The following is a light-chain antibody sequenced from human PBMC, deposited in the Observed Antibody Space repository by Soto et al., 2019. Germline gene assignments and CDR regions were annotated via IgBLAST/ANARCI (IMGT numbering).Light chain of an antibody. CDR1: SSDVGGYNY. J-gene: IGLJ1*01. CDR3: SSYTSSSTPYV. Sequence: QSALTQPAPVSGSPGQSLTISRTGTSSDVGGYNYVSWYQQHPGKAPKLMIYDVSNRPSGVSNRFSGSKSGNTASLTISGLQAEDEADYYCSSYTSSSTPYVFGTGTKVTVL. V-gene: IGLV2-14*01. CDR2: DVS.